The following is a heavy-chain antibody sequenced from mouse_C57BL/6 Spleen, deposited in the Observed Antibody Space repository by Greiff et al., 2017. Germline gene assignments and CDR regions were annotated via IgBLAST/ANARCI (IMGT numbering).Heavy chain of an antibody. CDR1: GYTFTSYW. J-gene: IGHJ3*01. D-gene: IGHD2-1*01. Sequence: QVQLQQPGTELVKPGASVKLSCKASGYTFTSYWMHWVKQRPGQGLEWIGNINPSNGGTNYNEKFKSKDTLTVAKSSSTAYMQLSRLTSEDSAVYYGARAGNCYVNFVLCAYWGQGTLVTVSA. CDR3: ARAGNCYVNFVLCAY. V-gene: IGHV1-53*01. CDR2: INPSNGGT.